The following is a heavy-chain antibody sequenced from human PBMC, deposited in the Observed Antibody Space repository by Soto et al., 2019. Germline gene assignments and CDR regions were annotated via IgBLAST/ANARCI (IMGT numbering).Heavy chain of an antibody. V-gene: IGHV3-30*03. D-gene: IGHD6-19*01. CDR1: GFTFSSYG. CDR2: ISFDGSNT. J-gene: IGHJ4*02. CDR3: GAGQFFSDY. Sequence: QVQLVESGGGVVQPGRSLRLSCAASGFTFSSYGMHWVRQAPGKGLEWVALISFDGSNTCYADSVKGRFTISRDNSQNTLYLQMHSLSAEDTSLFYCGAGQFFSDYWGQGTLVTVSS.